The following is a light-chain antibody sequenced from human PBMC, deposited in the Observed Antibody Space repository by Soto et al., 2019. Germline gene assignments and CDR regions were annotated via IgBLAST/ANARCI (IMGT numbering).Light chain of an antibody. CDR3: QQYGSSPFT. CDR1: QSVSSN. CDR2: GAS. V-gene: IGKV3-20*01. Sequence: VLTQSPGTLSLSPGERATLSCRASQSVSSNLAWYQQKPGQAPRLLIYGASSRATDIPDRFSGSGSGTDFTLTIRRLGPEDSAVYYCQQYGSSPFTFGPGTKVDIK. J-gene: IGKJ3*01.